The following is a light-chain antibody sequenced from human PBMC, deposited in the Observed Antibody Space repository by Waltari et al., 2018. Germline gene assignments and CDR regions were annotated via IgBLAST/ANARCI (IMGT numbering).Light chain of an antibody. V-gene: IGLV2-8*01. J-gene: IGLJ2*01. CDR1: SSDVGGDNF. CDR3: SSYAGNHVV. Sequence: QSALTQPPSASGSPGQSVTISCTGTSSDVGGDNFVSWYQQHPVKAPKLMIYEVSKRPSGVPDRFSCSKSGNTASLTVSGLQPEDEADYYCSSYAGNHVVFGGGTKLTVL. CDR2: EVS.